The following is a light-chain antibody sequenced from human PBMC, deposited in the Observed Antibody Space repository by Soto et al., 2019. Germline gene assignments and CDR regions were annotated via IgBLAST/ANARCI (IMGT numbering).Light chain of an antibody. Sequence: EIVLTQSPGTLSLSPGERATLSCRASQSVSSSYLAWYQQKPGQAPRSLIYGASSRAIGIPDRFSGSGSGTDFTLTISRLEPEDFAVYYCQQYGSSPWTFGQGTKVDI. CDR3: QQYGSSPWT. J-gene: IGKJ1*01. V-gene: IGKV3-20*01. CDR2: GAS. CDR1: QSVSSSY.